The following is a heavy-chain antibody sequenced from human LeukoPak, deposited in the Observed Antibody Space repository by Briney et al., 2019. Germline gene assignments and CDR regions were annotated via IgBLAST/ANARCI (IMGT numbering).Heavy chain of an antibody. V-gene: IGHV4-30-4*01. Sequence: SETLSLTCTVSDGSISSGDYYWSWIRQPPGKGLEWIGYIYYSGSTYYNPSLKSRVTISVDTSKNQFSLKLSSVTAADTAVYYCVTEECYYDSSGYSYWGQGTLVTVSS. J-gene: IGHJ4*02. CDR3: VTEECYYDSSGYSY. CDR1: DGSISSGDYY. CDR2: IYYSGST. D-gene: IGHD3-22*01.